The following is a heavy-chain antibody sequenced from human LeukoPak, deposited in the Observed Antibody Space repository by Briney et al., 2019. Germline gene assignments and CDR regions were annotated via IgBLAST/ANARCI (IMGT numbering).Heavy chain of an antibody. CDR2: ISGRGGST. CDR1: GFTFSSYA. J-gene: IGHJ4*02. Sequence: PGGSLRLSCAASGFTFSSYAVSWVRQAPGVGLEWVSTISGRGGSTFYADSVRGRFAISRDDSKNTLYLQMNSLRAEDTAVYYCARISLAPSDNFDSWGQGTLVTVSS. D-gene: IGHD1-1*01. V-gene: IGHV3-23*01. CDR3: ARISLAPSDNFDS.